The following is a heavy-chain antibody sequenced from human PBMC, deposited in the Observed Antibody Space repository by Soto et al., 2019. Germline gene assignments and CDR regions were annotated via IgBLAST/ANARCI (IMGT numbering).Heavy chain of an antibody. CDR2: MYPGDSDT. CDR3: ARGFSAGKGSPPDF. V-gene: IGHV5-51*01. Sequence: LGESLKISCRGSGYDFNTNWFGWVRQLPGRGLEWVGIMYPGDSDTRYNPSLQGHVTLSVDVTVSTAFLQWRSLETSDTGMYFCARGFSAGKGSPPDFWGQGTLVTVSS. J-gene: IGHJ4*02. CDR1: GYDFNTNW. D-gene: IGHD3-10*01.